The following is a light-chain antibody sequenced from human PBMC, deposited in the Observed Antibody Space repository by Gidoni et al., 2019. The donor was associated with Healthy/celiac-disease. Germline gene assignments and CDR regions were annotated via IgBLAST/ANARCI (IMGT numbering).Light chain of an antibody. V-gene: IGKV4-1*01. CDR1: QSVLYSSNNKNY. CDR2: WAS. Sequence: DIVMNQSPDSLAVSLGERATINCKSSQSVLYSSNNKNYLAWYQQKPGQPPKLLIYWASTRESVVPDRFSGSGSGTDFTLTISSLQAEDVAVYYCQQYYSTPRTFGGGTKVEIK. J-gene: IGKJ4*01. CDR3: QQYYSTPRT.